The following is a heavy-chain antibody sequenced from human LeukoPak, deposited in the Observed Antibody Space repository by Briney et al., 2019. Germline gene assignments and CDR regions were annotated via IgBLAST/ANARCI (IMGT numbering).Heavy chain of an antibody. J-gene: IGHJ4*02. CDR2: ISGGGSHS. V-gene: IGHV3-23*01. CDR1: GFTFPSYA. CDR3: ARGSAWACHGVRCYPLDN. Sequence: GGSLRLSCAASGFTFPSYAMSWVRQAPGRGLEWIAAISGGGSHSWHADSVKGRFTISSDNSRDTLYLQMNSLRVDDTAVYYCARGSAWACHGVRCYPLDNWGQGALVAVSS. D-gene: IGHD2-8*01.